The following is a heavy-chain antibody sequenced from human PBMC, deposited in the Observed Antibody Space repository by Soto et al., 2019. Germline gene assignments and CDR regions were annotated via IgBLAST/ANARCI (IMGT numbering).Heavy chain of an antibody. CDR3: ARGGLDY. Sequence: QVQLVESGGGVVQPGRSLRLSCAASGFTFSSYGMHWVRQAPGKGLEWVAVIWYDGSNKYYADSVKGRFTISRDNSKNTLYLQMNSPSAHATAVYYCARGGLDYWGQGTLVTVSS. CDR1: GFTFSSYG. D-gene: IGHD2-21*01. CDR2: IWYDGSNK. J-gene: IGHJ4*02. V-gene: IGHV3-33*01.